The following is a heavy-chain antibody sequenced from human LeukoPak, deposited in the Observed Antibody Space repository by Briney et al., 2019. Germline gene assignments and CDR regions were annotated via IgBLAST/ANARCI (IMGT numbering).Heavy chain of an antibody. CDR2: SYYTGTT. CDR3: ARTPVRIAAPGRAFDY. J-gene: IGHJ4*02. V-gene: IGHV4-59*12. CDR1: GGSISSYY. Sequence: PSETLSLTCTVSGGSISSYYWNWIRQRPGQGLEWIGYSYYTGTTSYNPSLKSRVPISVDASQRPLLPELTPVTAADTAVYYCARTPVRIAAPGRAFDYWGQGTLVTVSS. D-gene: IGHD6-13*01.